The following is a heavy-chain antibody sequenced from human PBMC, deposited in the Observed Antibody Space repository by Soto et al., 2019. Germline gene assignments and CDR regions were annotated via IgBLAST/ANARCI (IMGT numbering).Heavy chain of an antibody. V-gene: IGHV1-24*01. CDR3: AGAVGYYATSGYQLVLGFDP. J-gene: IGHJ5*02. CDR1: GYTLTELS. D-gene: IGHD3-22*01. CDR2: FEPEDGET. Sequence: ASVNVSCKVSGYTLTELSMHCVRQAPLKWRELVGGFEPEDGETIYAQKFQGRVTMTEDTATDTAHMEMRSLRSEDPAVYYCAGAVGYYATSGYQLVLGFDPWRHGTLVTVSS.